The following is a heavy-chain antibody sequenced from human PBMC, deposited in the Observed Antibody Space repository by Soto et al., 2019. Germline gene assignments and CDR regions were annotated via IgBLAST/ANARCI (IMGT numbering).Heavy chain of an antibody. CDR3: AKEAGDVYWYFDL. Sequence: EVQLLESGGGLVQPGGSLRLSCAASGFTFSNYAMSWVRQAPGKGLEWVSSLSGSYDSTYYADSVKGRFTISRDKSKNTLYLQMSSLRAEDTAVYYCAKEAGDVYWYFDLWGRGTLVTVSS. V-gene: IGHV3-23*01. CDR1: GFTFSNYA. CDR2: LSGSYDST. J-gene: IGHJ2*01. D-gene: IGHD7-27*01.